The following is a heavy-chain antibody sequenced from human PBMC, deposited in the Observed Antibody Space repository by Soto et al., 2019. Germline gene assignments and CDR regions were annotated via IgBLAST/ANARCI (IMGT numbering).Heavy chain of an antibody. CDR1: GYSFPTYW. CDR2: IYPGDSDT. Sequence: HGESLKISCKGSGYSFPTYWLAWVRQMPGKGLEWMGIIYPGDSDTRYSPSFQGQVTISADKSISTAADTAVYYCASLISIAAPVDYWGQGTLVTVSS. D-gene: IGHD6-6*01. CDR3: VDY. J-gene: IGHJ4*02. V-gene: IGHV5-51*01.